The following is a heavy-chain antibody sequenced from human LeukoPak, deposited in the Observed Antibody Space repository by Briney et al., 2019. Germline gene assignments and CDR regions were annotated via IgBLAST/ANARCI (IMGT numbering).Heavy chain of an antibody. Sequence: PSETLSLTCAVYGGSFSGYYWSWIRQPPGKGLEWIGEIHHSGSTYYNPSLKSRITMSVDTSKNQFYLKLSSVTAADTAVYCCARFIPCITMIVVVIIWGQGTLVTVSS. CDR2: IHHSGST. CDR3: ARFIPCITMIVVVII. J-gene: IGHJ4*02. D-gene: IGHD3-22*01. CDR1: GGSFSGYY. V-gene: IGHV4-34*10.